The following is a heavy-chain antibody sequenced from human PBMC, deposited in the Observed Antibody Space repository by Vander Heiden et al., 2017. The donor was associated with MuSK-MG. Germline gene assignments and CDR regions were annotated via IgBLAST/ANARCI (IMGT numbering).Heavy chain of an antibody. CDR2: INPNSGGT. J-gene: IGHJ1*01. V-gene: IGHV1-2*04. CDR3: AINPVAGTFYPELQH. D-gene: IGHD6-19*01. Sequence: QVQLVQSGAEVKKPGASVKVSCKASGYTFTGYYMHWVRQAPGQGLEWMGWINPNSGGTNYAQKFQGWVTMTRDTSISTAYMELSRLRSDDTAVYYCAINPVAGTFYPELQHWGQGTLVTVSS. CDR1: GYTFTGYY.